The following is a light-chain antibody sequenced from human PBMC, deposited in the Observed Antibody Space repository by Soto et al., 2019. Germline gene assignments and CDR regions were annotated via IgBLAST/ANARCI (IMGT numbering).Light chain of an antibody. CDR2: ANN. CDR1: SSNIGAGFD. Sequence: QSALTQPASVSGSPGQSITISCTGASSNIGAGFDVHWYQLLPGTAPKLLISANNNRPSGVPDRFSGSKSGTSASLAITGLQAEDEADYYCQSYGSSLSGFVFGTGTKLTVL. V-gene: IGLV1-40*01. CDR3: QSYGSSLSGFV. J-gene: IGLJ1*01.